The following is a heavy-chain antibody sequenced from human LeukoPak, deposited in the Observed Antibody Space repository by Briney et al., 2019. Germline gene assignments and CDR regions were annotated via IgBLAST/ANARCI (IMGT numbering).Heavy chain of an antibody. CDR3: ARKMGPYDNYYYMDV. Sequence: ASVKVSCKASGYTFTSYGISWVRQAPGQGLEWMGWISAYNGNTNYAQKLQGRVTMATDTSTSTAYMELRSLRSDDTAVYYCARKMGPYDNYYYMDVWGKGTTVTISS. CDR2: ISAYNGNT. V-gene: IGHV1-18*01. CDR1: GYTFTSYG. J-gene: IGHJ6*03. D-gene: IGHD3-22*01.